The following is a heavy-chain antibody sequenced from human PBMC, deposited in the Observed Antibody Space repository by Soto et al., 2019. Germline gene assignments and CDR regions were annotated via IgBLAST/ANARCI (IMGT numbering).Heavy chain of an antibody. CDR3: AREVVTTQWFFDN. J-gene: IGHJ4*02. D-gene: IGHD2-8*01. CDR2: ISSDGGLQ. CDR1: GFTFSSHS. Sequence: ESGGGVVQPGGSLRLSCSPSGFTFSSHSMHWFRQAPGRGLEWVAVISSDGGLQFYADSVRGRFTISRDNSKNTLYLQMNSLRDEDTALYYCAREVVTTQWFFDNWGQGILVAVSS. V-gene: IGHV3-30-3*01.